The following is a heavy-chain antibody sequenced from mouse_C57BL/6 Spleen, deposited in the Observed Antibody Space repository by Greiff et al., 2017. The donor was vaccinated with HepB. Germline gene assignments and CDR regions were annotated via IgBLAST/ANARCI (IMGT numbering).Heavy chain of an antibody. Sequence: QVQLKESGPELVKPGASVKLSCKASGYTFTSYDINWVKQRPGQGLEWIGWIYPRDGSTKYNEKFKGKATLTVDTSSSTAYMELHSLTSEDSAVYFCARPDRLLGAWFAYWGQGTLVTVSA. CDR1: GYTFTSYD. D-gene: IGHD2-3*01. V-gene: IGHV1-85*01. CDR2: IYPRDGST. CDR3: ARPDRLLGAWFAY. J-gene: IGHJ3*01.